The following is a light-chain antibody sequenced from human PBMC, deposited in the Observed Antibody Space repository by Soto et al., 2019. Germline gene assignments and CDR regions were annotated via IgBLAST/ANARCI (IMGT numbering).Light chain of an antibody. V-gene: IGLV2-23*02. Sequence: QSALTQPASVSGSPGQSITIPCTGTSSDVGSYNLVSWYQQHPDKAPRLMISEVTNRPSGLSDRFSGSKSGNTASLTISGLQAEDEADYYCCSYAGSSTLVFGGGTKLTVL. CDR3: CSYAGSSTLV. J-gene: IGLJ3*02. CDR2: EVT. CDR1: SSDVGSYNL.